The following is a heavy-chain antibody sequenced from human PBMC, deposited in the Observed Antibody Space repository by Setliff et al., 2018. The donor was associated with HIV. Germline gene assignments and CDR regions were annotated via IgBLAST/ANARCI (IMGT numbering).Heavy chain of an antibody. CDR2: IDPSDSYI. Sequence: GESLKISCKASGYSFTSFWIGWVRQMPGKGLEWMGRIDPSDSYIKYGPSSQGHVTISADKSTNTAFLQWSSLRASDSAMYYCSRGIAVAGHDFANTPGDIWGQGTMVTVSS. CDR1: GYSFTSFW. D-gene: IGHD6-19*01. CDR3: SRGIAVAGHDFANTPGDI. J-gene: IGHJ3*02. V-gene: IGHV5-10-1*01.